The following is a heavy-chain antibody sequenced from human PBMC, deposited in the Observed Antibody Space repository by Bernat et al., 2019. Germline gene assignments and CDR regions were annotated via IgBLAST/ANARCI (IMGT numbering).Heavy chain of an antibody. CDR1: GFTFSSYA. J-gene: IGHJ4*02. CDR2: ITGSGGST. D-gene: IGHD6-19*01. CDR3: EKSGGSGWRYYFDY. V-gene: IGHV3-23*04. Sequence: EVQLVVSGGSLVQPGGSLRLSCAASGFTFSSYAMICVSQAPGKGLEWVSVITGSGGSTYYAESVNGRFTISRDNTKNTLYLQMNSLRAEDTAVYYCEKSGGSGWRYYFDYWGQGTLVTVSS.